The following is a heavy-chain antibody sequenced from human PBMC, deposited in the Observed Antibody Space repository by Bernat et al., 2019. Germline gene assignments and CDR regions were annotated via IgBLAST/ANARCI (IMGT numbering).Heavy chain of an antibody. V-gene: IGHV3-23*01. J-gene: IGHJ4*02. CDR2: ISGSGGST. CDR1: GFTFSSYA. CDR3: AKDLDSSGYFFDY. Sequence: EVQLLESGGGLVQPGGSLRLSCAASGFTFSSYALSWVRQAPGKGLEWVSAISGSGGSTYYADSVKGRFTISRDNSKNTLYLQMNSLRAEDTAVYYCAKDLDSSGYFFDYWGQGTLVTVSS. D-gene: IGHD3-22*01.